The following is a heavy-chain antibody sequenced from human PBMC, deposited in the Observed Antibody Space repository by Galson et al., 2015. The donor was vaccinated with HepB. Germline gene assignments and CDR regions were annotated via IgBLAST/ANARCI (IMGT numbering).Heavy chain of an antibody. CDR2: INPNSGGT. V-gene: IGHV1-2*04. D-gene: IGHD3-10*01. Sequence: SVKVSCKASGYTFTGYYMHWVRQAPGQGLEWMGWINPNSGGTNYAQKFQGWVTMTRDTSISTAYMELSRLRSDDTAVYYCARQDPRVLLWFGKPKTYGMDVWGQGTTVTVSS. J-gene: IGHJ6*02. CDR1: GYTFTGYY. CDR3: ARQDPRVLLWFGKPKTYGMDV.